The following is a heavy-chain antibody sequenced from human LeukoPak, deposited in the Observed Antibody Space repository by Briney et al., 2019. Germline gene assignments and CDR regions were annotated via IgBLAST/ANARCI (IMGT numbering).Heavy chain of an antibody. CDR1: GGTFSSYA. D-gene: IGHD2-2*03. CDR2: IIPIFGTA. J-gene: IGHJ5*02. Sequence: GASVKVSCKASGGTFSSYAISWVRQAPGQGLEWMGGIIPIFGTANYAQKFQGRVTITTDESTSTAYMELSSLRSEDTAVYYCARDTVQSMDIVVVPAAHGLFDPWGQGTLVTVSS. V-gene: IGHV1-69*05. CDR3: ARDTVQSMDIVVVPAAHGLFDP.